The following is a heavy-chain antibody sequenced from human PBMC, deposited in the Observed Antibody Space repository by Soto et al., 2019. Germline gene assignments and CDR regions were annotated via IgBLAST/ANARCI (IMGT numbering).Heavy chain of an antibody. CDR2: IDPSDSYT. Sequence: PGESLKISCKGSGYSFTSYWISWVRQMPGKGLEWMGRIDPSDSYTNYSPSFQGHVTISADKSISTAYLQWSSLKASDTAMYYCARVASSSSVWYGMDVWGQGTTVTVSS. V-gene: IGHV5-10-1*01. CDR3: ARVASSSSVWYGMDV. D-gene: IGHD6-6*01. J-gene: IGHJ6*02. CDR1: GYSFTSYW.